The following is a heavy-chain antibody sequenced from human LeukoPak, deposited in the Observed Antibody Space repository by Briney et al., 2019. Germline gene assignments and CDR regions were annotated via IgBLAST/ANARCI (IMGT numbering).Heavy chain of an antibody. Sequence: GASVKVSCKASGYTFTAYYMHWVRQAPGQGLEWMGWTNPNSGGTNHAQKFQGRVTMTRDTSISTAYMDLSRLRSDDTAVYYCARERTLTSCYDYWGQGTLVTVSS. CDR3: ARERTLTSCYDY. D-gene: IGHD2-15*01. J-gene: IGHJ4*02. CDR1: GYTFTAYY. CDR2: TNPNSGGT. V-gene: IGHV1-2*02.